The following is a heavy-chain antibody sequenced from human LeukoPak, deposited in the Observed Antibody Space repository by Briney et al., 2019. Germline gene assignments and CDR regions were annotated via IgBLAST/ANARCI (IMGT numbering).Heavy chain of an antibody. CDR3: ARDPTSSWETAFDI. D-gene: IGHD1-26*01. V-gene: IGHV3-21*01. CDR1: GFTFNTYT. CDR2: ISSGTSYI. Sequence: GGSLRLSCAASGFTFNTYTMNWVRQAPGKGLEWVSSISSGTSYIYYADSVKGRFTISRDNAKNSLYLQMNSVRAEDTAVYYCARDPTSSWETAFDIWGQGTMVTVSS. J-gene: IGHJ3*02.